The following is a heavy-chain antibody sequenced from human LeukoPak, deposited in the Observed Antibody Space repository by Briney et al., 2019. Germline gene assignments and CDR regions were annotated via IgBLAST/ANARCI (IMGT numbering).Heavy chain of an antibody. Sequence: GGSLRLSCAASGFTFGSYAMSWVRQAPGKGLEWVSAISGSGGSTYYADSVKGRFTISRDNSKNTLYLQMNSLRAEDTAVYYCAAGSSPLVGATPFDYWGQGTLVTVSS. V-gene: IGHV3-23*01. J-gene: IGHJ4*02. D-gene: IGHD1-26*01. CDR2: ISGSGGST. CDR3: AAGSSPLVGATPFDY. CDR1: GFTFGSYA.